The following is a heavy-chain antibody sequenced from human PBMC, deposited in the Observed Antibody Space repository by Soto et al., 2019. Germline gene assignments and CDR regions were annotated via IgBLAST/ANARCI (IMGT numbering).Heavy chain of an antibody. D-gene: IGHD3-10*01. CDR1: EFTFSGSS. J-gene: IGHJ4*02. Sequence: LRLSCAASEFTFSGSSMNWVRQAPGKGLEWVSRISSSSSYIYYADSVKGRFTISRDNAKNSLYLQMNSLRAEDTAVYYCARDSDSSNNFDYWGQGTLVTVSS. CDR3: ARDSDSSNNFDY. CDR2: ISSSSSYI. V-gene: IGHV3-21*01.